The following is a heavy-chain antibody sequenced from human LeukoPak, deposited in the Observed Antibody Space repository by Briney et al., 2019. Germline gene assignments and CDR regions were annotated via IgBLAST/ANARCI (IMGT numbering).Heavy chain of an antibody. CDR1: GYTFTSYG. J-gene: IGHJ4*02. Sequence: GASVKVSCKASGYTFTSYGISWVRQAPGQGLEWMGWISAYNGNTNYAQKLQGRVTMTTDTSTSTAYMELRSLRSDDTAVYYCARALDSGSGRYYFDYWGQGTLVTVSS. CDR3: ARALDSGSGRYYFDY. V-gene: IGHV1-18*01. D-gene: IGHD2-15*01. CDR2: ISAYNGNT.